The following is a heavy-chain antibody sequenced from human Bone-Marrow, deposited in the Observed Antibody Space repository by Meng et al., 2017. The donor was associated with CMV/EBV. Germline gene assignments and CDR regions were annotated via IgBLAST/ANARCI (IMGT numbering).Heavy chain of an antibody. D-gene: IGHD6-13*01. V-gene: IGHV3-23*01. CDR2: ISNSGSGT. Sequence: GESLKISCVGSGFTFSSRAMTWVRQAPEKGLEWVATISNSGSGTYYADSVKGRFTISRDSSKNTVTLQMISLRAEDTAIYFLSKGEGAGMAARVFDFWGQGTPVTVSS. CDR3: SKGEGAGMAARVFDF. J-gene: IGHJ5*01. CDR1: GFTFSSRA.